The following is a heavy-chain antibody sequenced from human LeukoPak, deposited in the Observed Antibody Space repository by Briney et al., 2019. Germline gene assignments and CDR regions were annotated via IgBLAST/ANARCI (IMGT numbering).Heavy chain of an antibody. V-gene: IGHV1-69*13. CDR1: GGALGSYS. CDR3: ARDRGHCDTARCYINWFDP. D-gene: IGHD5-18*01. Sequence: SVKVSCKTSGGALGSYSISWVRQAPGQGLEWMGGIVPTFETANYAQKFQDRLTITADESTDTVYMELSSPTSEDTAVYYCARDRGHCDTARCYINWFDPWGQGTLVTVSP. J-gene: IGHJ5*02. CDR2: IVPTFETA.